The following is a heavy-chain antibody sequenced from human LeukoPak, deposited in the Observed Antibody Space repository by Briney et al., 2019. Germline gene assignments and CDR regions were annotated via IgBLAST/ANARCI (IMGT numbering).Heavy chain of an antibody. CDR3: ARGVSYYGSGSYYNAGY. D-gene: IGHD3-10*01. J-gene: IGHJ4*02. Sequence: GGSLRLSCAASGFTFSSYSMNWVRQAPGKGLEWVSSISSSCSTIYYADSVKGRFTISRDNAKNSLYLQMNSLRAEDTAVYYCARGVSYYGSGSYYNAGYWGQGTLVTVSS. CDR2: ISSSCSTI. CDR1: GFTFSSYS. V-gene: IGHV3-21*04.